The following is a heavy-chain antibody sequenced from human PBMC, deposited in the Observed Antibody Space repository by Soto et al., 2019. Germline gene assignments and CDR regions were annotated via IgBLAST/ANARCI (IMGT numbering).Heavy chain of an antibody. CDR2: ISGSGGST. CDR3: AKDGGSDYYYYGMDV. V-gene: IGHV3-23*01. D-gene: IGHD1-26*01. Sequence: GGSLRLSCAASGFTFSSYAMSWVRQAPGKGLEWVSAISGSGGSTYYADSVKGRFTISRDNTKNTLYLQMNRLRAEDTAAYYCAKDGGSDYYYYGMDVWGQGTTVTVSS. J-gene: IGHJ6*02. CDR1: GFTFSSYA.